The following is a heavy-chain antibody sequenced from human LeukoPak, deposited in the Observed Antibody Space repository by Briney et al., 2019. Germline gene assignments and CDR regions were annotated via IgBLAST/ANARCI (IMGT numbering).Heavy chain of an antibody. CDR1: GVSIISSSYD. CDR3: ARHFDI. J-gene: IGHJ4*02. CDR2: INYSGST. V-gene: IGHV4-39*01. Sequence: SETLSLTCTVSGVSIISSSYDCGWIRQPPGKGLEWIGSINYSGSTDYNPSLKSRVTISVDASKNQFSLKMSSVTAADTAVYYCARHFDIWGQGTLVTVSS.